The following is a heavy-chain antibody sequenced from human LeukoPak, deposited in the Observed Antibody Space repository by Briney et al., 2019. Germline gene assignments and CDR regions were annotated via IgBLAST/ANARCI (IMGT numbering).Heavy chain of an antibody. D-gene: IGHD6-13*01. J-gene: IGHJ4*02. V-gene: IGHV3-48*03. CDR1: GFTLSSYE. CDR2: ISSSGSTI. CDR3: ARDRFPYSSQFDY. Sequence: GGSLRLSCAASGFTLSSYEMNWVRQAPGKGLEWVSYISSSGSTIYYADSVKGRFTISRDNAKNTLYLQMNSLRAEDTAVYYCARDRFPYSSQFDYWGQGTLVTVSS.